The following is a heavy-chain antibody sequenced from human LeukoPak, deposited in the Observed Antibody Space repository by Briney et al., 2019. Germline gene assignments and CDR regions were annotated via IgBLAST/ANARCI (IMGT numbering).Heavy chain of an antibody. J-gene: IGHJ5*02. CDR2: ISYDGSNK. Sequence: GGSLRLSCAASGFTFSSYGMHWARQAPGKGLEWVAVISYDGSNKYYAGSVKGRFTISRDNSVNTLYLQMNSLRAEDTAVYYCAKDLEGSPPLPFDPWGQGTLVTVSS. CDR1: GFTFSSYG. V-gene: IGHV3-30*18. CDR3: AKDLEGSPPLPFDP. D-gene: IGHD2-15*01.